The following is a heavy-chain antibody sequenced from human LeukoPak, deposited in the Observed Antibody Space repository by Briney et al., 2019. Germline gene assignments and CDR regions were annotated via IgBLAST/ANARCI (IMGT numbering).Heavy chain of an antibody. D-gene: IGHD2/OR15-2a*01. J-gene: IGHJ4*02. Sequence: SETLSLTCTVSGVSINSHYLNWIRQPPGKGLEWIGYIYGSGRTNYNPSLKSRVTMSVDTSKSQFSLNLNTLTTADTAAYYYVVILNQDFFDYWGQGPLVTVSS. V-gene: IGHV4-4*09. CDR3: VVILNQDFFDY. CDR2: IYGSGRT. CDR1: GVSINSHY.